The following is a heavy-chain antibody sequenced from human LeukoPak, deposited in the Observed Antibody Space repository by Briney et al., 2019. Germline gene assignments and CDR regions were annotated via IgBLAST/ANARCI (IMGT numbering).Heavy chain of an antibody. Sequence: GGSLRLSCAASGFTFSDHHIDWVRQALGKGLEWVSRTRNKARGYTTEYAASVKGRFTISRDDSKNSLYLQMNSLRAEDTAVYYCARGNSGSSYVEYYYGMDVWGQGTTVTVSS. CDR1: GFTFSDHH. CDR3: ARGNSGSSYVEYYYGMDV. V-gene: IGHV3-72*01. J-gene: IGHJ6*02. CDR2: TRNKARGYTT. D-gene: IGHD1-26*01.